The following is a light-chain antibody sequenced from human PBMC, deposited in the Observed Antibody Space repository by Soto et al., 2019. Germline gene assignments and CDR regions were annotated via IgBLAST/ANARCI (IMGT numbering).Light chain of an antibody. CDR3: CSNAGSYTLL. Sequence: QSVLTQPRSVSGSPGQSVTISCTGTSSDVGGYNYVSWYQQHPGKAPKLMIYDVSQRPSGVPGRFSGSKSGNTASLTISGLQAEDEADYYCCSNAGSYTLLFGGGTKLTVL. CDR1: SSDVGGYNY. CDR2: DVS. J-gene: IGLJ3*02. V-gene: IGLV2-11*01.